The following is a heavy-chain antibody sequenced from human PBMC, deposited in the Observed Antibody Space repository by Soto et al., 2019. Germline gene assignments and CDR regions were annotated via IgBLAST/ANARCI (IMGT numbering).Heavy chain of an antibody. V-gene: IGHV3-23*01. Sequence: HPGGSLRLSCAASGFTFSSYAMSWVRQAPGKGLEWVSAISGSGGSTYYADSVKGRFTISRDNSKNTLYLQMNSLRAEDTAVYYCAKLVSYQLPRTNWFDPWGQGTLVTVSS. J-gene: IGHJ5*02. CDR1: GFTFSSYA. CDR2: ISGSGGST. CDR3: AKLVSYQLPRTNWFDP. D-gene: IGHD2-2*01.